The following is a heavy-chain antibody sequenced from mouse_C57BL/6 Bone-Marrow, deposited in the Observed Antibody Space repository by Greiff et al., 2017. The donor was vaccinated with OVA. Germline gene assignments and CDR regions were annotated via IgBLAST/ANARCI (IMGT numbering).Heavy chain of an antibody. CDR2: ISDGGSYT. D-gene: IGHD1-1*01. J-gene: IGHJ3*01. CDR1: GFTFSSYA. V-gene: IGHV5-4*01. CDR3: AREGGSPFAY. Sequence: EVMLVESGGGLVKPGGSLKLSCAASGFTFSSYAMSWVRQTPEKRLEWVATISDGGSYTYYPDNVKGRFTISRDNAKNNLYLQMSHLKSEDTAMYYCAREGGSPFAYWGQGTLVTVSA.